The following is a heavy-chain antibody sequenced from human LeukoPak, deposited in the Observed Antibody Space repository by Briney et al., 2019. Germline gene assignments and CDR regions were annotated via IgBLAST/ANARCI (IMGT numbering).Heavy chain of an antibody. CDR2: IYHSGST. CDR1: GYSISSGYY. V-gene: IGHV4-38-2*01. D-gene: IGHD2-2*02. Sequence: SETLSLTCAVSGYSISSGYYWGWIRQPPGKGLEWIGTIYHSGSTYYNPSLKSRVTISVDTSKNQFSLKLRSVTAADTAVYYCAVGYCSSTSCYRQYFQHWGQGTLVTVSS. J-gene: IGHJ1*01. CDR3: AVGYCSSTSCYRQYFQH.